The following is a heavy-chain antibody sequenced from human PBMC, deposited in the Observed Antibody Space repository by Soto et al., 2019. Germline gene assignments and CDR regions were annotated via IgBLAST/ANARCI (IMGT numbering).Heavy chain of an antibody. CDR2: VYFNGKT. Sequence: QLQLQESGPGLVKPSETLSLTCNVSGVSISDTSYYWGWIRQPPGKGLEWIGTVYFNGKTFYNPSLKSRLTISVYSSKNQISLRLTSVTAADTAVYYCARQASYWGQGTLVAVSS. CDR3: ARQASY. V-gene: IGHV4-39*01. CDR1: GVSISDTSYY. J-gene: IGHJ4*02.